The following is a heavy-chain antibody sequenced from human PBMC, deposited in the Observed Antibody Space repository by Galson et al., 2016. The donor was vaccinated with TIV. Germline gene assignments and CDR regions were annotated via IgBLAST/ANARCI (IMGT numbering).Heavy chain of an antibody. D-gene: IGHD3-3*01. Sequence: SLRLSCAASGFTFSNFAMHWVRQAPGKGLERVSSISATGGSTYYADSVKGRFTTSRDNSKDQLYLQMNSLRAEDTAVYYCAKTIAVSGVLINYFYYGMDVWGHGTTVSVSS. J-gene: IGHJ6*02. V-gene: IGHV3-23*01. CDR2: ISATGGST. CDR1: GFTFSNFA. CDR3: AKTIAVSGVLINYFYYGMDV.